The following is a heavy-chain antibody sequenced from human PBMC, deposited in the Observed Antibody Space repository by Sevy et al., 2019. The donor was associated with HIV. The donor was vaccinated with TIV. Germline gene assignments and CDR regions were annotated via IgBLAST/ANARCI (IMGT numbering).Heavy chain of an antibody. D-gene: IGHD3-10*01. CDR3: AKIASGITMVRGNWFDP. Sequence: GGSLRLSCAASGFTFSSYAMSWVRQAPGKGLEWVSAISGSGGSTYYADSVKGRFTISRDNSKNTLYLQMNSLRAEDTAVYYCAKIASGITMVRGNWFDPSGQGTLVTVSS. J-gene: IGHJ5*02. CDR2: ISGSGGST. CDR1: GFTFSSYA. V-gene: IGHV3-23*01.